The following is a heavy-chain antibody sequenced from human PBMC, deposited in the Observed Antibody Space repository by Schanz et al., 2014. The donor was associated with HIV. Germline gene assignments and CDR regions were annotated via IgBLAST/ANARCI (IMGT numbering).Heavy chain of an antibody. Sequence: QVQLVESGGGVVQPGRSLRLSCAASGFSFDNFGMHWVRQAPGKGLEWVAVISYDGTNKKYEDPVKGRLTISRDNSKNTLYLQLKSLRPEDTAVYYCAKDRNQYDSRYIGKGNYYYYYGMDVWGQGTTVTVSS. CDR2: ISYDGTNK. J-gene: IGHJ6*02. CDR3: AKDRNQYDSRYIGKGNYYYYYGMDV. V-gene: IGHV3-30*18. D-gene: IGHD3-22*01. CDR1: GFSFDNFG.